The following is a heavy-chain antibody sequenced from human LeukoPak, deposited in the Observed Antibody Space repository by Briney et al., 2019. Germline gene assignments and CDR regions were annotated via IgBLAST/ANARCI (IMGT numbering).Heavy chain of an antibody. CDR3: ARDLSSSSYDAFDI. V-gene: IGHV4-61*01. CDR2: IYYSGST. Sequence: SETLSLTCTVSGGSVSSGSYYWSWIRQPPGKGLEWIGYIYYSGSTNYNPSLKSRVTISVDTSKNQFPLKLSSVTAADTAVYYCARDLSSSSYDAFDIWGQGTMVTVSS. J-gene: IGHJ3*02. D-gene: IGHD6-6*01. CDR1: GGSVSSGSYY.